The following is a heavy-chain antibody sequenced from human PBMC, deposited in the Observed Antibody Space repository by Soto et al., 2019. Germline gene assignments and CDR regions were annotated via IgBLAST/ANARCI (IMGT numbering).Heavy chain of an antibody. CDR1: GFTFSDYA. Sequence: VQLVESGGGVVQPGRSLRLSCAASGFTFSDYAMHWVRQAPGKGLEWVAVVSHDGSNTHYADSVKGRFTISRDSSKNTVSLEMTSLRAEDMAVYYCAKGGRQWLVTSDFNYWGQGALVTVSS. CDR2: VSHDGSNT. V-gene: IGHV3-30*18. J-gene: IGHJ4*02. D-gene: IGHD6-19*01. CDR3: AKGGRQWLVTSDFNY.